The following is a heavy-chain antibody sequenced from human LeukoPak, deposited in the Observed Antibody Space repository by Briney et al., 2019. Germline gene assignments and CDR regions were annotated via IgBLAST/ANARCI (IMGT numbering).Heavy chain of an antibody. D-gene: IGHD2-8*02. J-gene: IGHJ3*02. CDR3: ARGENRFLVPSGFDI. CDR1: GGSISSGGYY. CDR2: IYYSGST. Sequence: SQTLSLTCTVSGGSISSGGYYWSWIRQHPGTGLEWIGYIYYSGSTYYNPSLKSRVTISVDTSKNQFSLKLSSVTAADTAVYYCARGENRFLVPSGFDIWGQGTMVTVSS. V-gene: IGHV4-31*03.